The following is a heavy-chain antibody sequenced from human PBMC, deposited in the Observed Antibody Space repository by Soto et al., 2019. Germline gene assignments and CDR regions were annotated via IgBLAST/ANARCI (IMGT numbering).Heavy chain of an antibody. CDR3: AHTRITGVDF. D-gene: IGHD3-16*01. CDR1: GFSLSVSKVG. J-gene: IGHJ4*02. V-gene: IGHV2-5*02. Sequence: SGPTLVNPTQTLTLACTFSGFSLSVSKVGVGWIRQPPGKALEWLALIYWDDDKRYNPSLNSRLTITKDTSKNQVVLTMANMEPADTGTYFCAHTRITGVDFWGPGTLVTVSS. CDR2: IYWDDDK.